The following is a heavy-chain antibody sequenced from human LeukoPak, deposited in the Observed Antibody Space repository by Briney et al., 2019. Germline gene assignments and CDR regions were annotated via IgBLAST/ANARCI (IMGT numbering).Heavy chain of an antibody. D-gene: IGHD5-24*01. CDR1: GGFISSYY. CDR2: IYYSGRT. CDR3: ATTVEMATISGPDAFDI. V-gene: IGHV4-59*08. Sequence: SESLSLTCTVSGGFISSYYWSWIRQPPGKGLEWIGYIYYSGRTNYNPSLKSRVTISVDTSKNQFSLKLSSGTAADTAVYYCATTVEMATISGPDAFDIWGQGTMVTVSS. J-gene: IGHJ3*02.